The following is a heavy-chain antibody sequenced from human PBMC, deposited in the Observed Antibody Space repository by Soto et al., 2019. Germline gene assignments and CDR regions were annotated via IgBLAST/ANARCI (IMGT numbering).Heavy chain of an antibody. CDR3: ARGYIVATIDKYWYFDL. Sequence: PSETLSLTCAVYGGSFSGYYWSWIRQPPGKGLEWIGEINHSGSTNYNPSLKSRVTISVDTSKNQFSLKLSSVTAADTAVYYCARGYIVATIDKYWYFDLWGRGTLVTVSS. J-gene: IGHJ2*01. CDR2: INHSGST. CDR1: GGSFSGYY. D-gene: IGHD5-12*01. V-gene: IGHV4-34*01.